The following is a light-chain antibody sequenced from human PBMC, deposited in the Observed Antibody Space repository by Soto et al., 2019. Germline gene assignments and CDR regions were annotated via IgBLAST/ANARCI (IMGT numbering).Light chain of an antibody. CDR2: EVS. V-gene: IGLV2-14*01. Sequence: QSALTQPASVSGSPGQSITISCTGTSSDVGRYNYVSWYQQQPGKAPKLMIFEVSSRPSGVSHRFSGSKSGTTASLTISGVQAEDEDDYYCISNHSRWVVFGGGTKLTVL. CDR1: SSDVGRYNY. CDR3: ISNHSRWVV. J-gene: IGLJ2*01.